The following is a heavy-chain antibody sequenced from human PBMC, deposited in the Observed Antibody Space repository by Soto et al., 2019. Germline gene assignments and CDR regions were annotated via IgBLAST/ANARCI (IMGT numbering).Heavy chain of an antibody. J-gene: IGHJ6*02. CDR2: IVVGSGNT. Sequence: GASVKVSCKASGFTFTSSAVQWVRQARGQRLEWIGWIVVGSGNTNYAQKFQERVTVTRDMSTSTAYMELSSLRSEDTAVYYCAAGEAVAGTYYYYYGMDVWGQGTTVTVSS. V-gene: IGHV1-58*01. CDR1: GFTFTSSA. CDR3: AAGEAVAGTYYYYYGMDV. D-gene: IGHD6-19*01.